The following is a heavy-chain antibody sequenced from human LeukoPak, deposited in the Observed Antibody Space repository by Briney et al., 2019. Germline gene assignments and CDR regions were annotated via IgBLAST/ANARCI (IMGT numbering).Heavy chain of an antibody. CDR3: ARESRDTAFDY. CDR2: INPNCGGT. V-gene: IGHV1-2*02. CDR1: GYTFTGYY. Sequence: ASVKVFCKASGYTFTGYYMHWVRQAPGQGLEWMGWINPNCGGTNYAQKFRGRVTMTRDTSISTAYMELSRLRSDDTAVYYCARESRDTAFDYWGQGTLVTVSS. J-gene: IGHJ4*02. D-gene: IGHD5-18*01.